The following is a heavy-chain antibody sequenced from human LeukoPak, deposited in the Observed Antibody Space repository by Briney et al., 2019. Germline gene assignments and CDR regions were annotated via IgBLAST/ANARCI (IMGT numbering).Heavy chain of an antibody. CDR2: IYYSGST. V-gene: IGHV4-38-2*02. CDR3: ARESECYYGSGSYECRWFDP. D-gene: IGHD3-10*01. J-gene: IGHJ5*02. Sequence: GTLRLSCAASGFTFSVYGMSWVRQPPGKGLEWIGSIYYSGSTYYNPSLKSRVTISLNTPKNQFSLKLSSVTAADTAVYYCARESECYYGSGSYECRWFDPWGLGTLVTVSS. CDR1: GFTFSVYG.